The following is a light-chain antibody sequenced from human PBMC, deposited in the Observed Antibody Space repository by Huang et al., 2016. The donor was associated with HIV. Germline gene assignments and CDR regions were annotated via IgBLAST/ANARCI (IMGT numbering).Light chain of an antibody. V-gene: IGKV1-39*01. CDR3: QQSRSLPRT. CDR1: ETIGYS. CDR2: AAS. J-gene: IGKJ4*01. Sequence: EIQLTQSPSSLSASVGDGITITCRASETIGYSLSWFRQRPVRAPEALIYAASRLHAGVPSKFSATGSGANFTLAIDGLGPEDFATYYCQQSRSLPRTYGGGTKVDI.